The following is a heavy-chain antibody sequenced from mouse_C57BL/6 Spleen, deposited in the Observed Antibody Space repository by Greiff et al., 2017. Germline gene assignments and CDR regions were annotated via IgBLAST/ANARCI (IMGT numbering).Heavy chain of an antibody. V-gene: IGHV1-85*01. CDR3: ARWYDYDGYYAMDY. Sequence: VKLMESGPELVKPGASVKLSCKASGYTFTSYDINWVKQRPGQGLEWIGWIYPRDGSTKYNEKFKGKATLTVDTSSSTAYMELHSLTSEDSAVYFCARWYDYDGYYAMDYWGQGTSVTVSS. D-gene: IGHD2-4*01. CDR1: GYTFTSYD. CDR2: IYPRDGST. J-gene: IGHJ4*01.